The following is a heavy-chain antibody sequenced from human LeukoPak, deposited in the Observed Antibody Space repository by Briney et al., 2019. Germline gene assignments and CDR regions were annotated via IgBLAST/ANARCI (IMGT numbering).Heavy chain of an antibody. CDR1: GGSISSGGYY. J-gene: IGHJ3*02. Sequence: SGTLSLTCTVSGGSISSGGYYWSWIRQHPGKGLEWIGYIYYSGSTYYNPSLKSRVTISVDTSNNEFSLNLNSVTAADTAVYYCARRPQYYYGSGSYPNAFDIWGQGTMVTVSS. V-gene: IGHV4-31*03. CDR2: IYYSGST. CDR3: ARRPQYYYGSGSYPNAFDI. D-gene: IGHD3-10*01.